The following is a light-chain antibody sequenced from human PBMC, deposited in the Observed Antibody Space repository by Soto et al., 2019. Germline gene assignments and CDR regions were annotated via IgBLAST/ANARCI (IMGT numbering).Light chain of an antibody. V-gene: IGKV1-8*01. CDR2: AAC. Sequence: AIRMTQSPSSLSASTGDRVTITCRASQGISSYLAWYQQKPGKAPKLLIYAACTLETGVPSRFSGSGYGKDFTLTISCLQSEDFATYYCQQYYSYPWTFGQGTKVEIK. CDR1: QGISSY. CDR3: QQYYSYPWT. J-gene: IGKJ1*01.